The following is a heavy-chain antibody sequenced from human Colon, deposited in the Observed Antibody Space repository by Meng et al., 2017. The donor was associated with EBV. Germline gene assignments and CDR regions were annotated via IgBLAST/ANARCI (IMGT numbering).Heavy chain of an antibody. CDR2: IGGSGFNT. J-gene: IGHJ4*02. D-gene: IGHD4-23*01. Sequence: VQPVGSGGTLVQPGGSLGLSCAASGFTLISFAMNWVSQVPGKGLQWLSGIGGSGFNTYYAGSVKGRFTISRDNSKDTLYLQMNNLSAEDTAIYYCVRKFSGELLFDYWGQGTLVTVSS. CDR1: GFTLISFA. CDR3: VRKFSGELLFDY. V-gene: IGHV3-23*04.